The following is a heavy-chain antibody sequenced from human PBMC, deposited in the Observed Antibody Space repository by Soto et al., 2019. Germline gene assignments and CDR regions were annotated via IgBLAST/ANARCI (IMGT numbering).Heavy chain of an antibody. CDR1: GGSISSSNW. J-gene: IGHJ6*02. CDR3: ARASSLVYYYYYGMDV. Sequence: SETLSLTCTVSGGSISSSNWWSGVRQPPGKGLEWIGEIYHSGSTNYNPSLKSRVTISVDKSKNQFSLKLSSVTAADTAVYYCARASSLVYYYYYGMDVWGQGTTVTVSS. CDR2: IYHSGST. V-gene: IGHV4-4*02. D-gene: IGHD6-13*01.